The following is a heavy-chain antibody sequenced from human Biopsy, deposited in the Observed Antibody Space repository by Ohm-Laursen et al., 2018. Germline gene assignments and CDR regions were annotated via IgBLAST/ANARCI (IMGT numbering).Heavy chain of an antibody. V-gene: IGHV4-59*01. CDR3: ARTPRDSFWSGSYKRGLWFDP. D-gene: IGHD3-3*01. J-gene: IGHJ5*02. Sequence: TLSLTCSVSGGSITSYYWTWIRQPPGKGLEWIGHVYNGGITNYNPSLKSRVTISKDTSKNQFSLQVNSVTAADTAVYYCARTPRDSFWSGSYKRGLWFDPWGQGTLVIVSS. CDR2: VYNGGIT. CDR1: GGSITSYY.